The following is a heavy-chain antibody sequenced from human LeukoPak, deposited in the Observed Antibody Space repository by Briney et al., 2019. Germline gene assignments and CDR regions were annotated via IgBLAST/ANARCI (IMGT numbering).Heavy chain of an antibody. CDR3: AKDYGDYSYYYYYYMDV. D-gene: IGHD4-17*01. CDR2: ISGDGGST. J-gene: IGHJ6*03. CDR1: GFTFDDYA. V-gene: IGHV3-43*02. Sequence: PGGSLRLSCAASGFTFDDYAMHWVRQAPGKGLEWVSLISGDGGSTYYADSVKGRFTISRDNSKNSLYLQMNSLRTEDTALYYCAKDYGDYSYYYYYYMDVWGKGNTVTVSS.